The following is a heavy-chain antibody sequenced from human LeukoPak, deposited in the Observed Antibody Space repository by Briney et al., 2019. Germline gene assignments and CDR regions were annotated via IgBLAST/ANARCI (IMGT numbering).Heavy chain of an antibody. CDR2: IKQDGSEK. V-gene: IGHV3-7*05. D-gene: IGHD3-10*01. Sequence: PGGSLRLSCAAPGFTFSSYWMSWVRQAPGKGLEWVANIKQDGSEKYYVDSVKGRFTISRDNAKNSLYLQMNSLRAEDTAVYYCARLLLWFGEYYFDYWGQGTLVTVSS. CDR3: ARLLLWFGEYYFDY. CDR1: GFTFSSYW. J-gene: IGHJ4*02.